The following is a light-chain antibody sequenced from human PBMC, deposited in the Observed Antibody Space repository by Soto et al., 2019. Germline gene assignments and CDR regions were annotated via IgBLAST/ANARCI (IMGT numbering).Light chain of an antibody. CDR3: QQYSSYWT. Sequence: DFQMTQSPSTLSASVGDRVTITCRASQSISSWLAWYQQKPGKAPKLLIYDTSSLESGVPSRFSGSGSGTEFTLTISSLQPDDFAIYYCQQYSSYWTFGQGTKV. CDR1: QSISSW. J-gene: IGKJ1*01. CDR2: DTS. V-gene: IGKV1-5*01.